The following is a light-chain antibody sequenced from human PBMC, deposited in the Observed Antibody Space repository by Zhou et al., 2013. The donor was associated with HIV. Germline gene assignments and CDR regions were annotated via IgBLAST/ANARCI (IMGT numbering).Light chain of an antibody. V-gene: IGKV1-5*03. CDR3: QQYNTNPIT. CDR2: KAS. Sequence: IQMTQSPSTLSASVGDRVTITCRASQSISSWLAWYQQKPGKAPKLLIYKASSLESGVPVRFSGSRSGTEFTLTIGSLQPDDSATYYCQQYNTNPITFGQGTRLEI. J-gene: IGKJ5*01. CDR1: QSISSW.